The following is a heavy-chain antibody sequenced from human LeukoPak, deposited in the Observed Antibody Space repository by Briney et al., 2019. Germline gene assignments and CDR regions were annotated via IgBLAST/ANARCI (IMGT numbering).Heavy chain of an antibody. V-gene: IGHV3-23*01. J-gene: IGHJ4*02. CDR1: GFRFSSYA. CDR2: LCGSGGST. CDR3: ASGGYTYGYSESFDY. Sequence: GGSPRLSRAPSGFRFSSYAMCCVPHTPGERLEWVSGLCGSGGSTYYADSVKGRVTISRDNFQRTLCVQINTLRDEDTGLYFCASGGYTYGYSESFDYWGQGPLVTVSS. D-gene: IGHD5-18*01.